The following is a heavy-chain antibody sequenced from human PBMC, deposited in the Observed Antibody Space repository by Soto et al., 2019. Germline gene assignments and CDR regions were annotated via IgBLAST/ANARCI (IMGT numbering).Heavy chain of an antibody. J-gene: IGHJ1*01. CDR1: GFTFSSYA. V-gene: IGHV3-23*01. Sequence: GGSLRLSCAASGFTFSSYAMSWVRQAPGKGLEWVSAISGSGGSTYYADSVKGRFTISRDNSKNTLYLQMNSLRAEDTAVYYCAKDPHRHSVNAEYFQHWGQGTLVTVSS. D-gene: IGHD3-10*01. CDR2: ISGSGGST. CDR3: AKDPHRHSVNAEYFQH.